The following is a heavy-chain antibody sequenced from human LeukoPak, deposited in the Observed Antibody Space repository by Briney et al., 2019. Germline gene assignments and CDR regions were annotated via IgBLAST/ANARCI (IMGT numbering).Heavy chain of an antibody. D-gene: IGHD5-24*01. Sequence: RASVKVSCKASGGIFSSYAISWVRQAPGQGLEWMGRIIPILGIANYAQKFQGRVTITADKSTSTAYVELSSLRSEDTAVYYCAREMATIGLEDYWGQGTLVTVSS. CDR3: AREMATIGLEDY. CDR1: GGIFSSYA. V-gene: IGHV1-69*04. J-gene: IGHJ4*02. CDR2: IIPILGIA.